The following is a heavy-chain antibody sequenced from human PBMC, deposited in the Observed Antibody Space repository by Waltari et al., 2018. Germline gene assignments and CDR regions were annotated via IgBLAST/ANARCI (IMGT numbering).Heavy chain of an antibody. CDR1: GYSISSGYY. CDR3: ASSAGNLYDFWSGYYVWFDP. Sequence: QMQLQESGPGLVKPSETLSLTCAVSGYSISSGYYWGLIRPPPGNGLAWIGSLYHSGSTYYNTSLKSRVTISVDTSKNQFSLKLSSVTAADTAVYYCASSAGNLYDFWSGYYVWFDPWGQGTLVTVSS. D-gene: IGHD3-3*01. CDR2: LYHSGST. V-gene: IGHV4-38-2*01. J-gene: IGHJ5*02.